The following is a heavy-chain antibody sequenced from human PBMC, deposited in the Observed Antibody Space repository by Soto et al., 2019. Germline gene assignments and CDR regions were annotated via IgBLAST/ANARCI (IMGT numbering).Heavy chain of an antibody. V-gene: IGHV3-21*01. Sequence: ESGGGLVKPGGSLRLSCAASGFTFSSYSMNWVRQAPGKGLEWVSSISSSSSYIYYADSVKGRFTISRDNAKNSLYLQMNSLRAEDTAVYYCARAKGPMAAAGLYYYYGMDVWGQGTTVTVSS. D-gene: IGHD6-13*01. CDR2: ISSSSSYI. J-gene: IGHJ6*02. CDR1: GFTFSSYS. CDR3: ARAKGPMAAAGLYYYYGMDV.